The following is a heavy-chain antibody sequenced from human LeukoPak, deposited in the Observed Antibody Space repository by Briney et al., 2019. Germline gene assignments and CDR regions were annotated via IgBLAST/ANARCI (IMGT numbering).Heavy chain of an antibody. CDR1: GGSISSGSYY. CDR3: ARHKDYYYSYMDV. CDR2: IYYSGTT. J-gene: IGHJ6*03. Sequence: PSQTLSLTCTVSGGSISSGSYYWGWIRQPPGKGLEWIGTIYYSGTTYYNPSLKSRVTISVDTSKNQFSLKLSSVTAADTAVYYCARHKDYYYSYMDVWGKGTTVTISS. V-gene: IGHV4-39*01.